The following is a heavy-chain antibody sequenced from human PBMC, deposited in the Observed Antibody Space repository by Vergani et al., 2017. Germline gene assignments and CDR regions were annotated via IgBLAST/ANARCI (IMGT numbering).Heavy chain of an antibody. CDR3: ARDALVVVAATFSGGSWFDP. J-gene: IGHJ5*02. CDR1: GGTFSSYA. CDR2: IIPIFGTA. V-gene: IGHV1-69*13. Sequence: QVQLVQSGAEVKKPGSSVKVSCKASGGTFSSYAISWVRQAPGQGLEWMGRIIPIFGTANYAQKFQGRVTITADESTSTAYMELSSLGSEDTAVYYCARDALVVVAATFSGGSWFDPWGQGTLVTVSS. D-gene: IGHD2-15*01.